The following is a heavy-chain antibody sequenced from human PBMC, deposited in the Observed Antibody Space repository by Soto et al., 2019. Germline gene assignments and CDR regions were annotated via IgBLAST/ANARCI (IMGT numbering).Heavy chain of an antibody. V-gene: IGHV4-4*02. CDR2: IYHSGST. Sequence: QVQLQESGPGLVKPSGTLSLTCAVSGGSISSSNWWSWVRQPPGKGLEWIGEIYHSGSTNYNPSLQREVTIPVDKSKNRFALKLSSVTAADTAVYYCARSNGYGLRWFDPWGQGTLVTVSS. CDR3: ARSNGYGLRWFDP. D-gene: IGHD5-18*01. CDR1: GGSISSSNW. J-gene: IGHJ5*02.